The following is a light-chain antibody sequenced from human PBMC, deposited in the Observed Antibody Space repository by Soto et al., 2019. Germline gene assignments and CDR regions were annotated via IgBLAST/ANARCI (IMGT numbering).Light chain of an antibody. CDR3: QQYSTSSPRYT. J-gene: IGKJ2*01. V-gene: IGKV3-20*01. CDR2: NAS. Sequence: EIVLTQSPVTLSLSPGEIATLFCRASQSVSSNFLAWYQQKPGQAPRLLIYNASCRAAGIPDRFSGSGSGTDFTPTISRLEPEDFAVYYCQQYSTSSPRYTFGQGTKLEIK. CDR1: QSVSSNF.